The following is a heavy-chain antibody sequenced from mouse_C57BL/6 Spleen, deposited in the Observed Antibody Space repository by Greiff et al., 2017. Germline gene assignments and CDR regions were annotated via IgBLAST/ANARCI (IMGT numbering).Heavy chain of an antibody. CDR1: GYSITSGYY. V-gene: IGHV3-6*01. Sequence: DVKLQESGPGLVKPSQSLSLTCSVTGYSITSGYYWNWIRQFPGNKLEWMGYISYDGSNNYNPSLKNRISITRDTSKNQFFLKLNSVTTEDTATYYCARDGNYFAWFAYWGQGTLVTVSA. D-gene: IGHD2-1*01. CDR3: ARDGNYFAWFAY. J-gene: IGHJ3*01. CDR2: ISYDGSN.